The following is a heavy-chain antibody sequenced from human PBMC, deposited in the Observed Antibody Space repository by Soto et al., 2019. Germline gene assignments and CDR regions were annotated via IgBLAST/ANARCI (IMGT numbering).Heavy chain of an antibody. CDR2: ISYDGSNE. CDR1: GFTFRSYA. CDR3: ARARLDTPALDY. J-gene: IGHJ4*02. Sequence: QVQLVESGGGVVQPGRSLRLSCAASGFTFRSYAMHWVRQAPGKGLEWVAVISYDGSNEYYADSVKGRFTISRDNSKNTLYLQMNSLRAEDPAVYYCARARLDTPALDYWGQGTLVTVSS. V-gene: IGHV3-30-3*01. D-gene: IGHD2-2*01.